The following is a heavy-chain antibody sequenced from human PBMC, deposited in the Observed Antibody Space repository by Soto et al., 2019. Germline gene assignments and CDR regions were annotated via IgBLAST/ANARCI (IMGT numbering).Heavy chain of an antibody. J-gene: IGHJ4*02. CDR2: IYSGGST. V-gene: IGHV3-66*01. CDR3: AREGGSSGYYFDY. Sequence: PGGSLRLSCAASGFTVSSIYMSWVRQAPGKGLEWVSVIYSGGSTYYADSVKGRFTISRDNSKNTLYLQMNSLRAEDTAVYYCAREGGSSGYYFDYWGQGTLVTVSS. CDR1: GFTVSSIY. D-gene: IGHD3-22*01.